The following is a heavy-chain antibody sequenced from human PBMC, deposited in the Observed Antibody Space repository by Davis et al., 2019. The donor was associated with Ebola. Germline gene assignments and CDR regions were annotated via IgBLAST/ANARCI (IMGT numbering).Heavy chain of an antibody. CDR1: GGSVSSGAYA. CDR3: ARIPGLDYDFWSGYYERAYYYYYAMDV. D-gene: IGHD3-3*01. V-gene: IGHV4-30-4*07. CDR2: IYNNGTA. J-gene: IGHJ6*02. Sequence: MPSETLSLTCAVSGGSVSSGAYAWSWVRQPPGKRLEWIGYIYNNGTAYYSPSLKSRVAISVDTSTNQLSLKVNSVTAADTAVYYCARIPGLDYDFWSGYYERAYYYYYAMDVWGQGTTVPVSS.